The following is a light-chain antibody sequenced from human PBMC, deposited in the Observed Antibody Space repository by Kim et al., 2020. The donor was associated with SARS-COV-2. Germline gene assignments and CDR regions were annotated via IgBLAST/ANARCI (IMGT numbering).Light chain of an antibody. CDR3: QQYNNWPPMYT. CDR1: QSVSSN. CDR2: GAS. J-gene: IGKJ2*01. V-gene: IGKV3-15*01. Sequence: PGERATLSCRASQSVSSNLAWYQQTPGQAPRLLIYGASTRATGIPDRFSGSGSGTEFTLTISSLQSEDFAVYYCQQYNNWPPMYTFGQGTKLEI.